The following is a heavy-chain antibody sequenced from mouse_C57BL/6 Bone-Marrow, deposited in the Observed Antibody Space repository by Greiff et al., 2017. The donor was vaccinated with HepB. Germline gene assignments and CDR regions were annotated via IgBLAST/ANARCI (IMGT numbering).Heavy chain of an antibody. V-gene: IGHV5-17*01. J-gene: IGHJ2*01. Sequence: EVKLVASGGGLVKPGGSLKLSCAASGFTFSDYGMHWVRQAPEKGLEWVAYISSGSSTIYYADTVKGRFTISRDNAKNTLFLQMTSLRSEDTAMYYCARQGELFYYFDYWGQGTTLTVSS. CDR2: ISSGSSTI. CDR3: ARQGELFYYFDY. CDR1: GFTFSDYG. D-gene: IGHD4-1*01.